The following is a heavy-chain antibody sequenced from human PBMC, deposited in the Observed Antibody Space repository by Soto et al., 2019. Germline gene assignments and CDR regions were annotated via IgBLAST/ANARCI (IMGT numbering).Heavy chain of an antibody. J-gene: IGHJ6*02. CDR2: IYPGDSDT. Sequence: VASVNISWKCCGYSFISYWIGWVRQMPGKGLEWMGIIYPGDSDTRYSPSFQGQVTISADKSISTAYLQWSSLKASDTAMYYCARLGNYYYGMDVWGQGTTVTVSS. CDR1: GYSFISYW. V-gene: IGHV5-51*01. CDR3: ARLGNYYYGMDV.